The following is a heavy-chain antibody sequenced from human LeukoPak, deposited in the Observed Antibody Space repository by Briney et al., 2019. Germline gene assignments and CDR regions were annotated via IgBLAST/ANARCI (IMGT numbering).Heavy chain of an antibody. J-gene: IGHJ4*02. Sequence: PSETLSLTCTVSGGSISSYYWSWIRQPPGKGLEWIGYIYYSGDTNYNPSLKGRVTISVDTSKNQFSLELSSVTAVDTTVYYCARGTSSQLWFVYWGQGTLVTVSS. CDR3: ARGTSSQLWFVY. CDR1: GGSISSYY. D-gene: IGHD3-10*01. CDR2: IYYSGDT. V-gene: IGHV4-59*01.